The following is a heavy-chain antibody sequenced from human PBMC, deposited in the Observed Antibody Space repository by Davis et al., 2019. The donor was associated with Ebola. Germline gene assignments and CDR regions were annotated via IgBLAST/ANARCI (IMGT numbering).Heavy chain of an antibody. V-gene: IGHV4-39*01. D-gene: IGHD1-26*01. Sequence: SETLSLTCTVSGGSISSSSYYWGWIRQPPGKGLEWIGSIYYSGSTYYNPSLKSRVTISVDTSKNQFSLKLSSVTAADTAVYYCARSIRELLTFDYWGQGTLVTVSS. CDR2: IYYSGST. J-gene: IGHJ4*02. CDR1: GGSISSSSYY. CDR3: ARSIRELLTFDY.